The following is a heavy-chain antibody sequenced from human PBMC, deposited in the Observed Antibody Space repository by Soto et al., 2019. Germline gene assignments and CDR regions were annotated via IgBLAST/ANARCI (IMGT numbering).Heavy chain of an antibody. J-gene: IGHJ6*02. CDR3: AKEVIAAHYYYYYGMDV. CDR1: VFTFSSYG. D-gene: IGHD6-13*01. V-gene: IGHV3-30*18. Sequence: WWSLRLSCSASVFTFSSYGMHWFRQAPGKGLEWVAVISYDGSNKYYADSVKGRFTISRDNSKNTLYLQMNSLRAEDTAVYYCAKEVIAAHYYYYYGMDVWGQGTTVTVSS. CDR2: ISYDGSNK.